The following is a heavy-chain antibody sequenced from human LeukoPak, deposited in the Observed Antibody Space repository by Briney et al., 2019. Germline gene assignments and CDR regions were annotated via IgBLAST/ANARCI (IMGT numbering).Heavy chain of an antibody. CDR3: ARVGRYCSSTSCSLQWFDP. D-gene: IGHD2-2*01. CDR2: IIPIFGTA. CDR1: GGTFSSYA. Sequence: SVKVSCKASGGTFSSYAISWVRQAPGQGLEWMGGIIPIFGTANYAQKFQGRVTITADKSTSTAYMELSSLGSEDTAVYYCARVGRYCSSTSCSLQWFDPWGQGTLVTVSS. J-gene: IGHJ5*02. V-gene: IGHV1-69*06.